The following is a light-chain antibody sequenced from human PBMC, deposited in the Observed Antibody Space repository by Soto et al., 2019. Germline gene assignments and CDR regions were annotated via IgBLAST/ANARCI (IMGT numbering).Light chain of an antibody. CDR1: QAISSN. J-gene: IGKJ3*01. CDR3: QQLNSYPLT. CDR2: GAS. V-gene: IGKV3D-15*01. Sequence: EIVMSLSPATLSVSRGERATLSCRANQAISSNLAWYQQKPGQAPRLLIYGASSRATGIPDRFSGSGSGTDFTLTISSLQPEDFATYYRQQLNSYPLTFGPGGNVDIK.